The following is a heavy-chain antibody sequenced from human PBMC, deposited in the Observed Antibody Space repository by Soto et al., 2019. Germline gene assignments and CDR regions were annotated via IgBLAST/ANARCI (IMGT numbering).Heavy chain of an antibody. CDR2: ISSYNADK. CDR3: ARDLLRETWHTNYLDF. D-gene: IGHD2-15*01. CDR1: GYPFSSFG. J-gene: IGHJ4*02. V-gene: IGHV1-18*01. Sequence: GGSVKVSGKASGYPFSSFGLSLVRQAPGHGLEWLGWISSYNADKKYAQKFQGRVTITKDTSTNTAYMELRSLTSDDTGVYYCARDLLRETWHTNYLDFWGQGTPVTVSS.